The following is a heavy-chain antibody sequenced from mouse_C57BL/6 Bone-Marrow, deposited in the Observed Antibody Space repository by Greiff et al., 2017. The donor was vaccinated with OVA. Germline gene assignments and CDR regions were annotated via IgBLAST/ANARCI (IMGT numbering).Heavy chain of an antibody. Sequence: QVQLQQPGAELVRPGTSVKLSCKASGYTFTSYWMHWVKQRPGQGLEWIGVIDPSDSYTNYNQKFKGKSTLTVDKSSSTAYMQLSSLTSEDSAVYYCARDDSNYDYYAMDYWGQGTSVTVSS. V-gene: IGHV1-59*01. CDR1: GYTFTSYW. CDR2: IDPSDSYT. J-gene: IGHJ4*01. CDR3: ARDDSNYDYYAMDY. D-gene: IGHD2-5*01.